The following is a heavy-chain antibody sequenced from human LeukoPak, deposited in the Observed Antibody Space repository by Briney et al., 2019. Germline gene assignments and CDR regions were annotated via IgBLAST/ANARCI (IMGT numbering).Heavy chain of an antibody. J-gene: IGHJ4*02. V-gene: IGHV3-74*01. CDR3: TREVRASKD. D-gene: IGHD4-11*01. CDR2: VNGDGSST. Sequence: PGGSLRLSCAASGFTFSSYWMHWVRQVPGKGLVWVSRVNGDGSSTNYADSVKGRFTISRDNAKNTLFLQMNSLRAEDTAIYYCTREVRASKDWGPGTLVTVSS. CDR1: GFTFSSYW.